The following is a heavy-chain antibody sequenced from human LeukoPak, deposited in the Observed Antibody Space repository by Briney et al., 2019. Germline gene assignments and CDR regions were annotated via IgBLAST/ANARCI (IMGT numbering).Heavy chain of an antibody. D-gene: IGHD1-7*01. Sequence: RGESLKISCKGSGYSFTSYWISWVRQMPGKGLEWMGRIDPSDTYTNYSPSFQGHVTISADKSISTAYLQWSSLKASDTAMYYCARWNYRNYGMDVWGQGTTVTVSS. CDR3: ARWNYRNYGMDV. J-gene: IGHJ6*02. V-gene: IGHV5-10-1*01. CDR1: GYSFTSYW. CDR2: IDPSDTYT.